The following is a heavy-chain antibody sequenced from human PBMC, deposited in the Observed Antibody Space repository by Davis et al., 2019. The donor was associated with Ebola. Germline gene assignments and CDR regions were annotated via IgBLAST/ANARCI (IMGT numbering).Heavy chain of an antibody. CDR1: GFTFSSYS. CDR3: ASGDGRGSSYDMDV. Sequence: GGSLRLSCAASGFTFSSYSMNWVRQAPGKGPEWVAIIKQDGGEKYYVDSVKGRFTISRDNAKNSLFLQMNSLRAEDTALYYCASGDGRGSSYDMDVWGQGTTVTVSS. CDR2: IKQDGGEK. D-gene: IGHD5-12*01. J-gene: IGHJ6*02. V-gene: IGHV3-7*03.